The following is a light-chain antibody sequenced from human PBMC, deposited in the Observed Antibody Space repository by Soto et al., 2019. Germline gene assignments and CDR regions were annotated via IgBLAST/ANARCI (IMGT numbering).Light chain of an antibody. V-gene: IGKV3-11*01. J-gene: IGKJ4*01. CDR3: QQRYNWPLT. CDR2: GAS. Sequence: EIVLTQSPATLSLSPGERATLSCRVSQSVSSSLAWYQQKPGQAPRLLIYGASNGVPGIPARFSGTGSGTDFTLTISSLEPEDFGVYYCQQRYNWPLTFGGGTKVEIK. CDR1: QSVSSS.